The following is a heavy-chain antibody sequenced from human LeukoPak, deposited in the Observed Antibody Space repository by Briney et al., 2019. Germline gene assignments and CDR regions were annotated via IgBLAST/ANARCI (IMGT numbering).Heavy chain of an antibody. J-gene: IGHJ4*02. CDR1: GGSISSYY. Sequence: SETLSLTCTVSGGSISSYYWSWIRQPPGKGLEWIGYIYYSGSTNYNPSLKSRVTISVDTSKNQFSLKLSSVTAADTAVYYCAGGWFGELNYFDYWGQGTLVTVSS. D-gene: IGHD3-10*01. CDR3: AGGWFGELNYFDY. V-gene: IGHV4-59*08. CDR2: IYYSGST.